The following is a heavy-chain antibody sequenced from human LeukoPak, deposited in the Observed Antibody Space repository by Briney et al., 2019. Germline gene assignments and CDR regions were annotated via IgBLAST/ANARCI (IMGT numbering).Heavy chain of an antibody. D-gene: IGHD1-26*01. CDR3: VRGKYSRTYFETRIYYFDY. CDR2: ISSSSNYI. J-gene: IGHJ4*02. Sequence: GGSLRLSCAVSGFTFSSFSMNWVRQAPGKGLEWVSFISSSSNYIHYADSVKGRFTISRDNAKNSLYLQMNSLRAEDTAVYYCVRGKYSRTYFETRIYYFDYWGQGTLVTVSS. V-gene: IGHV3-21*01. CDR1: GFTFSSFS.